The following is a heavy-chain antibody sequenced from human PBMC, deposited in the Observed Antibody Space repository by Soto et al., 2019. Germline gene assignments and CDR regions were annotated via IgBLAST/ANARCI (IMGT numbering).Heavy chain of an antibody. CDR2: ISSSSYI. CDR1: GFTFSSYS. V-gene: IGHV3-21*01. J-gene: IGHJ4*02. Sequence: GGSLRLSCAASGFTFSSYSMNWVRQAPGKGLEWVSSISSSSYIYYADSVKGRFTISRDNAKNSLYLQMNSLRAEDTAVYYCARAWQQLAPLGDWGQGTLVTVSS. CDR3: ARAWQQLAPLGD. D-gene: IGHD6-13*01.